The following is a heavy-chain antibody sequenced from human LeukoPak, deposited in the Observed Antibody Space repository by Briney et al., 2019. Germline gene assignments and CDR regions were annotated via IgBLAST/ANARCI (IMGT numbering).Heavy chain of an antibody. V-gene: IGHV1-8*01. Sequence: ASVKVSCKASGYTFTSYDINWVRQATGQGLEWMGWMNPNSGNTGYAQKFQGRVTMTRNTSISTAYMELSSLRSEDTAVYYCARASYYYGSGSYPWYYYYYMDVWGKGTTVTVSS. J-gene: IGHJ6*03. CDR1: GYTFTSYD. D-gene: IGHD3-10*01. CDR3: ARASYYYGSGSYPWYYYYYMDV. CDR2: MNPNSGNT.